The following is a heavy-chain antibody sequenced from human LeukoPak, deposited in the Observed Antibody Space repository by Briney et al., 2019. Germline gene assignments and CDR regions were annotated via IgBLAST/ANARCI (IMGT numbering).Heavy chain of an antibody. D-gene: IGHD3-10*01. CDR2: INPSGGST. V-gene: IGHV1-46*01. CDR3: AREAAITMVRGVLDY. CDR1: GYTLTSYH. Sequence: ASVKVSCKASGYTLTSYHLHWVRQAPGQGLEWMGIINPSGGSTSYAQKFQGRVTMTRDTSTSTVYMELSSLRSEDTAVYYCAREAAITMVRGVLDYWGQGTLVTVSS. J-gene: IGHJ4*02.